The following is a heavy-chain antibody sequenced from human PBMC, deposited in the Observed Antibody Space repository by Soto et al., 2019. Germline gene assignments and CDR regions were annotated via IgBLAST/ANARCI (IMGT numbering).Heavy chain of an antibody. CDR2: IIPIFGTA. CDR1: GGTFSSYA. Sequence: GASVKVSCKASGGTFSSYAISWVRQAPGQGLEWMGGIIPIFGTANYAQKFQGRVTITADESTSTAYMELSSLRSEDTAVYYCARGMIVVVITNYYYGMDVWGQGTTVTVSS. V-gene: IGHV1-69*13. CDR3: ARGMIVVVITNYYYGMDV. D-gene: IGHD3-22*01. J-gene: IGHJ6*02.